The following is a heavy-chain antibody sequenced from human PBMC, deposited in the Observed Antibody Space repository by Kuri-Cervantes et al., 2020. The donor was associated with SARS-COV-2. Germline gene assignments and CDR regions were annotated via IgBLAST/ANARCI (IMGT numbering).Heavy chain of an antibody. D-gene: IGHD6-6*01. CDR3: ARPSWRAAPSHFQH. CDR2: IKQDGSEK. Sequence: GGSLRLSCAASGFTFSSYWTSWVRQAPGKGLEWVANIKQDGSEKYYVDSVKGRFTISRDNAKNSLYLQMNSLRAEDTAVYYCARPSWRAAPSHFQHWGQGTLVTVSS. J-gene: IGHJ1*01. V-gene: IGHV3-7*01. CDR1: GFTFSSYW.